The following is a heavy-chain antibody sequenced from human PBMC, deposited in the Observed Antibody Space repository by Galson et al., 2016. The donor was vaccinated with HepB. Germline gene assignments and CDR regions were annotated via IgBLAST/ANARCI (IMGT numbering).Heavy chain of an antibody. D-gene: IGHD3-9*01. J-gene: IGHJ4*02. CDR3: AKGGYDVLRYSDH. CDR2: ISHDGSNS. CDR1: GFTFNVYG. Sequence: SLRLSCAASGFTFNVYGMHWVRQAPGKGLEWVASISHDGSNSYHVDSVKGRFTISRDNLKSTLYREMNSMRVEDKAIYYCAKGGYDVLRYSDHSGQGTLATVSS. V-gene: IGHV3-30*18.